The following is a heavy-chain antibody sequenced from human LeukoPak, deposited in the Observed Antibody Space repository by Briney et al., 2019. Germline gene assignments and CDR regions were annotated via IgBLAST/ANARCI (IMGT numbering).Heavy chain of an antibody. Sequence: GSLRLSCAASGFTFSSYSMNWVRQAPGKGLEWVLHITASGTAMFYADSVKGRFTISRDNAKNSLYLQMNSLRDADTPVYYCASSGSYRFDYWGQGTLVTVSS. CDR2: ITASGTAM. CDR3: ASSGSYRFDY. J-gene: IGHJ4*02. CDR1: GFTFSSYS. V-gene: IGHV3-48*02. D-gene: IGHD1-26*01.